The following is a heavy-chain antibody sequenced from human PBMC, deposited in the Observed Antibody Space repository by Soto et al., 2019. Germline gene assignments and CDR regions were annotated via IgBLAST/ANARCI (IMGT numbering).Heavy chain of an antibody. CDR1: GFTFGSYW. CDR3: TRARYYYDSSGYYPAAFDI. V-gene: IGHV3-49*04. CDR2: IRSKAYGGTT. D-gene: IGHD3-22*01. J-gene: IGHJ3*02. Sequence: EVQLVESGGGLVQPGGSLRLSCAVSGFTFGSYWMNWVRLIPGKGLEWVGFIRSKAYGGTTEYAASVKGRFTISRDDSKSIAYLQMNSLKTEDTAVYYCTRARYYYDSSGYYPAAFDIWGQGTMVTVSS.